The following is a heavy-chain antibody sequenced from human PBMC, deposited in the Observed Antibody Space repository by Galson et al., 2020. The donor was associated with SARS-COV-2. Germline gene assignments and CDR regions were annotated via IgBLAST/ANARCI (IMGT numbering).Heavy chain of an antibody. CDR3: ARDLVPIGAVGQQRVN. CDR1: GDTFTDYY. V-gene: IGHV1-2*02. Sequence: ASVTVSCKASGDTFTDYYIHWVRQAPGPGLEWIGCINSNSDGTYFAGIFQGRVTMTRDTSIGTAYLALTSRTSDDTAVYYCARDLVPIGAVGQQRVNWGQGTLVTVSS. J-gene: IGHJ4*02. D-gene: IGHD6-13*01. CDR2: INSNSDGT.